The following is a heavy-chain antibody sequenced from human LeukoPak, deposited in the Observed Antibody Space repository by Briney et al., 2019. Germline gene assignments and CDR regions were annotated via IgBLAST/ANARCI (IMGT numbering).Heavy chain of an antibody. Sequence: SVKVSCTASGGTFSSYAISWVRQAPGQGLEWMGGIIPLFGTANYAQRFQGRLTITADESTRTAYMELSSLRSEDTAIYYCAREWDFDSSGFYYYYWGQGTLVTVSS. V-gene: IGHV1-69*13. J-gene: IGHJ4*02. CDR1: GGTFSSYA. D-gene: IGHD3-22*01. CDR2: IIPLFGTA. CDR3: AREWDFDSSGFYYYY.